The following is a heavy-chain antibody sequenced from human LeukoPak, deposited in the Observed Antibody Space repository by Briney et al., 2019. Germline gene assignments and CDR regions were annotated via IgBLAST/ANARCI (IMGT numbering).Heavy chain of an antibody. J-gene: IGHJ4*02. CDR1: GFTFSSYA. Sequence: PGRSLRLSCAASGFTFSSYAMHWVRQAPGKGLEWVAVISYDGSNKYYADSVKGRFTISRDNSKNTLYLQMNSLRAEDTAVYYCARDWCSSTSCYTLDYWGQGTLVTVSS. CDR3: ARDWCSSTSCYTLDY. CDR2: ISYDGSNK. V-gene: IGHV3-30-3*01. D-gene: IGHD2-2*02.